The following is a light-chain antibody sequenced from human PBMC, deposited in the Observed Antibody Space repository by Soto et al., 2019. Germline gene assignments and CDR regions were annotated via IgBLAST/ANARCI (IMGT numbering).Light chain of an antibody. CDR2: GTS. J-gene: IGKJ1*01. V-gene: IGKV3D-15*01. CDR1: QSVGNN. Sequence: EIVMKQSPATLSVSPGERVTLSCRASQSVGNNLAWYQHIRSQAPRLXIYGTSTRDTGIPARFICSGSGTDCTRTISSLQSEDFAVDYCQQYNDWLWTFCQGTKVDIK. CDR3: QQYNDWLWT.